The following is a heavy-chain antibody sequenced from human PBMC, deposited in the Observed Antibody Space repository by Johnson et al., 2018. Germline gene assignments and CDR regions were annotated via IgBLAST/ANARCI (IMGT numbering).Heavy chain of an antibody. CDR1: GFTFSSYA. CDR3: AKGLLHTWLRLIAAAGGGALDI. CDR2: ISGSGGSP. V-gene: IGHV3-23*04. Sequence: VQLVESGGGLVQPGGSLRLSCAASGFTFSSYAMSWVRQAPGKGLEWVSAISGSGGSPYYADSVNGRFTISRANSKNPLYPQRNSLRAEDTAVYYCAKGLLHTWLRLIAAAGGGALDIWGQGTMVTVSS. J-gene: IGHJ3*02. D-gene: IGHD6-13*01.